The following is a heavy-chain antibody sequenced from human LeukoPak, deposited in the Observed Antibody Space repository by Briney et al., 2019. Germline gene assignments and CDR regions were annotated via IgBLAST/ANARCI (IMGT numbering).Heavy chain of an antibody. J-gene: IGHJ4*02. CDR3: ANTMVRGVITPFDY. V-gene: IGHV3-53*01. CDR1: GFTVSSNY. D-gene: IGHD3-10*01. Sequence: PGGSLRLSCAASGFTVSSNYMSWVRQAPGKGLEWVSLIYSGGSTYYADSVKGRFTISRDNSKNTLYLQMNSLRAEDTAVYYCANTMVRGVITPFDYWGQGTLVTVSS. CDR2: IYSGGST.